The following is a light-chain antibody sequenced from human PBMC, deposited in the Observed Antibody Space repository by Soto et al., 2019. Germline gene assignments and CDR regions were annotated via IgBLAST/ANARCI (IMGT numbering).Light chain of an antibody. V-gene: IGKV1-5*01. CDR1: QSISRW. J-gene: IGKJ1*01. Sequence: DIQMTQSPSSLPAYVGDRVTLXXRASQSISRWLAGYQQKPGKAPEXLIVEASTLKTRVPSRFSGSGSGTEFTLTIGSLQPGAFATYSCQQYESYSHIFGQGTKVDI. CDR2: EAS. CDR3: QQYESYSHI.